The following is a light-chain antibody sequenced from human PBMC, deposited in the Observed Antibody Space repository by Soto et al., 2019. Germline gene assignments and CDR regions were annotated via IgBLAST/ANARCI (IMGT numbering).Light chain of an antibody. CDR1: QTITHSLYSY. V-gene: IGKV1-39*01. Sequence: IHVTQSPSSLSASVGDRDTITCQASQTITHSLYSYLNWYQQKPGKAPKLLIYAASTLQSGVPLRFNGSGSGTDFTLTISSLQSEDFATYYCLQTYSSPWTFGLGTKVDIK. CDR3: LQTYSSPWT. CDR2: AAS. J-gene: IGKJ1*01.